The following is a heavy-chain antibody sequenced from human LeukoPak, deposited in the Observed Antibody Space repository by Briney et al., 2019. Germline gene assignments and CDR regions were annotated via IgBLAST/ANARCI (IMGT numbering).Heavy chain of an antibody. CDR3: ARDQTQLGPTTVDH. D-gene: IGHD2-2*01. CDR2: ISSDGTDI. Sequence: GGSLRLSCAASGFTFTSHWTHWVRQAPGKELLWLSRISSDGTDIKYADSVQGRFTISRDNAKSTLYLQMNSLRVEDTAVYYCARDQTQLGPTTVDHWGQGTLVTVSS. CDR1: GFTFTSHW. V-gene: IGHV3-74*01. J-gene: IGHJ4*02.